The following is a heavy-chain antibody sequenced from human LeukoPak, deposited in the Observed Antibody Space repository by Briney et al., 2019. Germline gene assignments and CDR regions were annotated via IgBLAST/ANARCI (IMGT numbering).Heavy chain of an antibody. V-gene: IGHV3-21*01. CDR2: ISSSSSYI. D-gene: IGHD4-23*01. CDR1: GFTFSSYS. CDR3: AREGTVVTYYFDY. Sequence: GGSLRLSCAASGFTFSSYSMNWVRQAPGKGLEWVSFISSSSSYIYYADSAKGRFTISRDNAKNSLYLQMNSLRAEDTAVYYCAREGTVVTYYFDYWGQGTLVTVSS. J-gene: IGHJ4*02.